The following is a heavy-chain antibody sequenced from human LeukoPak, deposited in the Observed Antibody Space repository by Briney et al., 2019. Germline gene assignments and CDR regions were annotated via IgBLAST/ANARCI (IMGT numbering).Heavy chain of an antibody. CDR3: ARVSGRYHPIYYFDY. Sequence: SETLSLTCAVYGESFSGYYWSWIRQPPGKGLEWIGEINHSGSTNYNPSLKSRVTISVDTSKNQFSLKLSSVTAADTAVYYCARVSGRYHPIYYFDYWGQGTLVTVSS. D-gene: IGHD3-16*02. J-gene: IGHJ4*02. CDR1: GESFSGYY. V-gene: IGHV4-34*01. CDR2: INHSGST.